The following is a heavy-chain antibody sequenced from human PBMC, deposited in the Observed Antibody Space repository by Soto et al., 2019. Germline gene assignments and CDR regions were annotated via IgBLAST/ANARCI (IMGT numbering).Heavy chain of an antibody. V-gene: IGHV3-23*01. J-gene: IGHJ6*03. CDR2: ISDNGGTA. D-gene: IGHD2-2*01. CDR3: AKDRPAYCSSTSCYYMDV. Sequence: GGSLRLSCAASEFTFSNYAMSWVRQAPGKGLEWVSSISDNGGTAYYADSVKGRFTISRDNSKNTLYLQMNSLRAEDTAVYYCAKDRPAYCSSTSCYYMDVWGKGTTVTVSS. CDR1: EFTFSNYA.